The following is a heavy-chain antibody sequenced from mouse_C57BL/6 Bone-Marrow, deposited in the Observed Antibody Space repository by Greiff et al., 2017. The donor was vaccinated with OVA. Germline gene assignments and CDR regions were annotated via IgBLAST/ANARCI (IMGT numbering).Heavy chain of an antibody. J-gene: IGHJ3*01. D-gene: IGHD2-4*01. CDR1: GFTFSDYG. CDR3: ARPYDYDAGFAY. CDR2: ISSGSSTI. Sequence: EVKVVESGGGLVKPGGSLKLSCAASGFTFSDYGMHWVRQAPEKGLEWVAYISSGSSTIYYADKVKGRFTISRDNAKNTLFLQMTSLRSEDTAMYYCARPYDYDAGFAYWGQGTLVTVSA. V-gene: IGHV5-17*01.